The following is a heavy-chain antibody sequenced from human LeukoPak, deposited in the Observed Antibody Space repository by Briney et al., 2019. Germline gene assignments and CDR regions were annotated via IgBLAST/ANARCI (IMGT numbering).Heavy chain of an antibody. CDR3: ARSYSYGTDFDY. J-gene: IGHJ4*02. V-gene: IGHV4-39*07. CDR1: GGSISSSSYY. D-gene: IGHD5-18*01. CDR2: IYYSGST. Sequence: PSETLSLTCTVSGGSISSSSYYWGWIRQPPGKGLEWIGSIYYSGSTYYNPSLKSRVTISVDTSKNQFSLKLSSVTAADTAVYYCARSYSYGTDFDYWGQGTLVTVSS.